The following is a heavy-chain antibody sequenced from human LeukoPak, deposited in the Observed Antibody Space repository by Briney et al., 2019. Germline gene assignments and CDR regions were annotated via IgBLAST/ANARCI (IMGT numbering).Heavy chain of an antibody. CDR2: IIPLLGVT. J-gene: IGHJ3*02. CDR3: ARARTMITFGGVRHAFDI. V-gene: IGHV1-69*04. D-gene: IGHD3-16*01. CDR1: GGTFSSYA. Sequence: GSSVKVSCKASGGTFSSYAFNWVRQAPGQGLEWVGRIIPLLGVTNHAQKLQGRVTVTADPATNTAYMELSSLIPDDTAVYYCARARTMITFGGVRHAFDIRGQGTLVTVSS.